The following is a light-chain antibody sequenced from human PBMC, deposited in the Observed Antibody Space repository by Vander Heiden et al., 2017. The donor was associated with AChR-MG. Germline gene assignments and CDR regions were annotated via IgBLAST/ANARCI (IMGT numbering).Light chain of an antibody. CDR2: AAS. V-gene: IGKV1-39*01. CDR1: QSISSY. Sequence: DLHRTEFPSSLSASVGDRVTITCRASQSISSYLNWYQQKPGKAPKLLIYAASSLQSGVPSRFSGSGSGTDFTLTISSLQPEDFATYYCQQSDSTPLTFGGGTKVEIK. CDR3: QQSDSTPLT. J-gene: IGKJ4*01.